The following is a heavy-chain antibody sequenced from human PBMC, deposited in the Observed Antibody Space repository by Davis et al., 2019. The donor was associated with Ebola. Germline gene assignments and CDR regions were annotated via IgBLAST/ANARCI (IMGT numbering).Heavy chain of an antibody. CDR3: AREVVVVVAATQDPYYYYGMDV. CDR2: INPSGGST. CDR1: GYTFTGYY. Sequence: AASVKVSCKASGYTFTGYYMHWVRQAPGQGLEWMGIINPSGGSTSYAQKFQGRVTMTRDTSTSTVYMELSSLRSEDTAVYYCAREVVVVVAATQDPYYYYGMDVWGQGTTVTVSS. V-gene: IGHV1-46*01. J-gene: IGHJ6*02. D-gene: IGHD2-15*01.